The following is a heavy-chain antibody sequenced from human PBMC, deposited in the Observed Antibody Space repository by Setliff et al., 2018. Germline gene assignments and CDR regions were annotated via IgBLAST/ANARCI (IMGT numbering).Heavy chain of an antibody. D-gene: IGHD3-10*01. J-gene: IGHJ4*02. V-gene: IGHV3-48*01. CDR3: ARGVPFDY. CDR2: ISSSSSTI. CDR1: GFTFSTYA. Sequence: GGSLRLSCAASGFTFSTYAMSWVRQAPGKGLEWVSYISSSSSTIYYADSVKGRFTISRDNAKNSLYLQMNSLRAEDTAVYYCARGVPFDYWGQGTLVTVSS.